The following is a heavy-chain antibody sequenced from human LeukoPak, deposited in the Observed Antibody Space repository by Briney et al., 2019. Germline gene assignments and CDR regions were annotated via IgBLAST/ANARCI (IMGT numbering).Heavy chain of an antibody. J-gene: IGHJ6*02. D-gene: IGHD2-2*01. CDR1: GGSFSGYY. V-gene: IGHV4-34*01. CDR3: ARVRSRYCSRTSCTQAHMDV. CDR2: INHSGST. Sequence: SETLSLTCAVYGGSFSGYYWSWIRQPPGKGLEWSGEINHSGSTNYNPSLKSRVTISVDTSKNQFSLKLSSVTAADTAVYYCARVRSRYCSRTSCTQAHMDVWGQGTTVTVSS.